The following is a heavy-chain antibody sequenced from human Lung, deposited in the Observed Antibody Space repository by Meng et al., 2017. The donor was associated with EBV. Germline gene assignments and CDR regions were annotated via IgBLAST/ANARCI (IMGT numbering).Heavy chain of an antibody. V-gene: IGHV4-34*01. Sequence: QVKLQQGGAGLLKPSDTLSLTCACYGWSFSGYYWRWIRQPPGKGLEWIGEINHSGSTNYNPSLKSRVTISVDTSKNQFSLKLSSVTAADTAVYYCARDEGGNSERGFQHWGQGTLVTVSS. D-gene: IGHD4-23*01. J-gene: IGHJ1*01. CDR2: INHSGST. CDR1: GWSFSGYY. CDR3: ARDEGGNSERGFQH.